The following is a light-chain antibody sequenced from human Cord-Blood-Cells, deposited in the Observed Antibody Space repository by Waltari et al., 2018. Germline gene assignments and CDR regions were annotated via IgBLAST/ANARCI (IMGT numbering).Light chain of an antibody. CDR3: QQRSNWPPLT. CDR2: DAS. CDR1: QRVSSY. Sequence: EIVLTQSPATLSLSPGGRATLFCRASQRVSSYLAWYQQKPGQAPRLLIYDASNRATGHPARFSGSESGTDFTLTIRSLGTEDFAVYYCQQRSNWPPLTFGGGTKVEIK. V-gene: IGKV3-11*01. J-gene: IGKJ4*01.